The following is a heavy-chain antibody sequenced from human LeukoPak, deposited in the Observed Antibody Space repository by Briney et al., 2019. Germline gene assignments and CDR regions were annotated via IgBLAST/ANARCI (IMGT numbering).Heavy chain of an antibody. D-gene: IGHD5-18*01. CDR2: IKGDGSST. CDR1: GFAFSSYW. Sequence: GGSLRLSCAASGFAFSSYWMHWVRHTPGKGLVWVSRIKGDGSSTSYADSVKGRFTISRDNAKNTLYLQMNSLRAEDTAVYYCARDGYSFGHDFDYWGQGTLVTVSS. V-gene: IGHV3-74*01. J-gene: IGHJ4*02. CDR3: ARDGYSFGHDFDY.